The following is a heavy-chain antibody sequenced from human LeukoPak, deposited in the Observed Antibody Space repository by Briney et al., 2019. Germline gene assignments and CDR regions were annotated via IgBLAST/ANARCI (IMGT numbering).Heavy chain of an antibody. CDR1: GFTFSSYA. CDR3: ARAALRWLQSVYFDY. J-gene: IGHJ4*02. CDR2: ISYDGSNK. V-gene: IGHV3-30*01. D-gene: IGHD5-24*01. Sequence: GGSLRLSCAASGFTFSSYAMTWVRQAPGKGLEWVAVISYDGSNKYYADSVKGRFTISRDNSKNTLYLQMNSLRAEDTAVYYCARAALRWLQSVYFDYWGQGTLVTVSS.